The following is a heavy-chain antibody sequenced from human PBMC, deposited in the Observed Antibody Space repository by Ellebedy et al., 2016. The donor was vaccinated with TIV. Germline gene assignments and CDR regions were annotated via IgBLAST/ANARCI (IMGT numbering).Heavy chain of an antibody. CDR3: ARGRSFS. CDR1: GFTFSSNW. J-gene: IGHJ4*02. CDR2: IKQDGSEK. D-gene: IGHD3-10*01. V-gene: IGHV3-7*03. Sequence: GESLKISCAASGFTFSSNWMSWVRQTPGKGLEWVAYIKQDGSEKYYVDSVKGRFTISRDNAKNSLYLQMNSLRAEDTAVYYRARGRSFSWGQGTLVTVSS.